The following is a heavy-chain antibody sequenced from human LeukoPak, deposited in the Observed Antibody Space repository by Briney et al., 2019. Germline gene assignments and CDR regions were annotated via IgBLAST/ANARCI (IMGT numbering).Heavy chain of an antibody. CDR3: ARRPRRYSYGKFDY. D-gene: IGHD5-18*01. CDR2: IYYSGST. V-gene: IGHV4-39*01. Sequence: SETLSLTCTVSGGSISSSSYYWGWIRQPPGKGLEWIGSIYYSGSTYYNPSLKSRVTISVDTSKNQFSLKLSSVTAADTAVYYCARRPRRYSYGKFDYWGQGTLVTVSS. CDR1: GGSISSSSYY. J-gene: IGHJ4*02.